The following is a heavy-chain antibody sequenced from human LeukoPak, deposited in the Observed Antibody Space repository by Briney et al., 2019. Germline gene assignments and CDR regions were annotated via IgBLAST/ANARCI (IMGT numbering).Heavy chain of an antibody. CDR3: ARDLVDDSIY. V-gene: IGHV3-21*01. CDR2: VSSSSSYI. J-gene: IGHJ4*02. CDR1: GFTFSSYS. Sequence: NSGGSLRLSCAASGFTFSSYSMNWVRQAPGKGLEWVSSVSSSSSYIYYADSVKGRFTISRDNAKNSLYLQMNSLRAEDTAVYYCARDLVDDSIYWGQGTLVTVSS. D-gene: IGHD3-22*01.